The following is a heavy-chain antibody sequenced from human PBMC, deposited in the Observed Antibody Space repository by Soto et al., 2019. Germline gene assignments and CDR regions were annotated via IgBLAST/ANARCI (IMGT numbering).Heavy chain of an antibody. V-gene: IGHV2-70*01. J-gene: IGHJ4*02. CDR2: IDWDDDK. Sequence: SGPTLVNPTQTLTLTCTFSGFSLSTSGMCVSWIRQPPGKALEWLALIDWDDDKYYSTSLKTRLTISKDTSKNQVVLTMTNMDPVDTATYYCALSQYYYDSSGFVDYWGQGTLVTVS. CDR1: GFSLSTSGMC. D-gene: IGHD3-22*01. CDR3: ALSQYYYDSSGFVDY.